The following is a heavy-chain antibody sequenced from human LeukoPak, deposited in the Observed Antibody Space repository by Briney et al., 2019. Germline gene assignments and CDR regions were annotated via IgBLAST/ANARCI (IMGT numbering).Heavy chain of an antibody. Sequence: QPGGSLRLSCVASGFTFSNYWMSWVRQAPGKGLEWVANIKQDGSEKYYVDSVKGRFTISRDNAKKSLYLQMNSLRAEDTAVYYCAELGITMIGGVWGKRTTVTISS. D-gene: IGHD3-10*02. J-gene: IGHJ6*04. CDR2: IKQDGSEK. V-gene: IGHV3-7*01. CDR3: AELGITMIGGV. CDR1: GFTFSNYW.